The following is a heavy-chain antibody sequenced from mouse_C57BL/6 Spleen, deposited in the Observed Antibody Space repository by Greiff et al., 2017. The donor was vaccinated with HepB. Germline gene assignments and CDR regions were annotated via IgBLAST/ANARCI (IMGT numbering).Heavy chain of an antibody. J-gene: IGHJ1*03. Sequence: QVQLKQPGAELVMPGASVKLSCKASGYTFTSYWMHWVKQRPGQGLEWIGEIDPSDSYTNYNQKFKGKSTLTVDKSSSTAYMQLSSLTSEDSAVYYCAYYSNHGYFDVWGTGTTVTVSS. CDR3: AYYSNHGYFDV. CDR2: IDPSDSYT. CDR1: GYTFTSYW. D-gene: IGHD2-5*01. V-gene: IGHV1-69*01.